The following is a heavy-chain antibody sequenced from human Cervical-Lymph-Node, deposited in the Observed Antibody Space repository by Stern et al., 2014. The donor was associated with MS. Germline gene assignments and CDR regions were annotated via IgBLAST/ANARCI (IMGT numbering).Heavy chain of an antibody. D-gene: IGHD4-17*01. CDR2: IYHSGSP. Sequence: VQLEESGSGLVKPSQTLSLTCAVSGGSISSGGYSWSWIRQPPGKGLEWIGSIYHSGSPYYNPSLKSRVTISVDRSKTQFSLKLNSVTAADTAVYYCARSSTVTPNAFDIWGQGTMVTVSS. CDR3: ARSSTVTPNAFDI. CDR1: GGSISSGGYS. J-gene: IGHJ3*02. V-gene: IGHV4-30-2*01.